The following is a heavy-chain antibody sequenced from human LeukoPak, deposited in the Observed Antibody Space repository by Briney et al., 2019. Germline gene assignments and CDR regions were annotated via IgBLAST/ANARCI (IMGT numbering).Heavy chain of an antibody. J-gene: IGHJ4*02. V-gene: IGHV3-48*01. CDR2: ISNSGSTI. CDR3: ARGRGSCSGGTCYVDF. Sequence: GGSLRLSCAASGFTFSSYIMNWVRQAPGKGPEWLSYISNSGSTIYYADSVKGRFSISRDNAKNSLWLQMSSLRAEDTAVYYCARGRGSCSGGTCYVDFWGQGTLVTVSS. CDR1: GFTFSSYI. D-gene: IGHD2-15*01.